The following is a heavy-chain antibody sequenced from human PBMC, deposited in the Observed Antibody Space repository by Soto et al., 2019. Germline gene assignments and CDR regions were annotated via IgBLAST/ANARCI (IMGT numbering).Heavy chain of an antibody. CDR3: ARDYYGSGSYYKTSDY. D-gene: IGHD3-10*01. Sequence: AVKVSCKASGGTFSSYAISWVRQAPGQGLEWMGGIIPIFGTANYAQKFQGRVTITADESTSTAYMELSSLRSEDTAVYHCARDYYGSGSYYKTSDYWGRGTLVTVSS. J-gene: IGHJ4*02. V-gene: IGHV1-69*13. CDR1: GGTFSSYA. CDR2: IIPIFGTA.